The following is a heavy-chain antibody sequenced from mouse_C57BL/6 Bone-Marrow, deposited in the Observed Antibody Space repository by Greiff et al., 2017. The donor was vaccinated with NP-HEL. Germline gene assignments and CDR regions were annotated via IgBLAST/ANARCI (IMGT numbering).Heavy chain of an antibody. J-gene: IGHJ3*01. CDR1: GFSLTSYG. CDR2: IWGVGST. CDR3: ALRFERGLFAY. Sequence: VQLQQSGPGLVAPSQSLSITCTVSGFSLTSYGVDWVRQSPGKGLEWLGVIWGVGSTNYNSALKSRLSISKDNSKSQVFLKMNSLQTDDTAMYYCALRFERGLFAYWGQGTLVTVSA. V-gene: IGHV2-6*01.